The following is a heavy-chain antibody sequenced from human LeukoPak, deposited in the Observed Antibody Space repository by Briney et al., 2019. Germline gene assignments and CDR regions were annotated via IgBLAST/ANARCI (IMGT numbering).Heavy chain of an antibody. CDR3: AIELRYCSSTSCRGNY. J-gene: IGHJ4*02. V-gene: IGHV4-39*01. D-gene: IGHD2-2*01. Sequence: SETLSLTCTVSGGSISSSNYYWGWIRQPPGKGLEWIGTIYYNGATQYNPSLRSRVTISVDTSKNQFSLRLNSVTAADTAVYYRAIELRYCSSTSCRGNYWGQGTLVTVSS. CDR2: IYYNGAT. CDR1: GGSISSSNYY.